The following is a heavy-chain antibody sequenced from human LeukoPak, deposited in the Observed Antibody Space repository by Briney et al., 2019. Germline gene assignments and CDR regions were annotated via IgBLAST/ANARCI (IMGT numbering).Heavy chain of an antibody. J-gene: IGHJ4*02. CDR1: GYTFTSYY. Sequence: GASVKVSCKASGYTFTSYYMHWVRQAPGQGLEWMGIINPSGGSTSYAQKFQGRVTMTRDTSTSTVHVELSSLRSEDTTVYYCARDSPRVYYGSGSYYNALGYWGQGTLVTVSS. V-gene: IGHV1-46*01. D-gene: IGHD3-10*01. CDR3: ARDSPRVYYGSGSYYNALGY. CDR2: INPSGGST.